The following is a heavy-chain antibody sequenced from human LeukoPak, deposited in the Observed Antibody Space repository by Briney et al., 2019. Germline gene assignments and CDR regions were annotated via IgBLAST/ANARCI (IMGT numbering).Heavy chain of an antibody. CDR3: ARFGYCTNGVCSEGAFDI. Sequence: LSGGSLRLSCAASGFTFSRDWMHWVRHVPGKGLVWVSRIDSDDGSTSYADSVRGRFTISRDNAKKTLYLQMNSLRVEDTAVYYCARFGYCTNGVCSEGAFDIWGQGTMVTVSS. V-gene: IGHV3-74*01. CDR1: GFTFSRDW. CDR2: IDSDDGST. J-gene: IGHJ3*02. D-gene: IGHD2-8*01.